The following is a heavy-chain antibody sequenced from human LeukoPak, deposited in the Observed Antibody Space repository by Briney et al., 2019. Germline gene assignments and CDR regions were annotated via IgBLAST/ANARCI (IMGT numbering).Heavy chain of an antibody. V-gene: IGHV4-59*01. Sequence: SEALSLTCTVSGGSISSYYWSWIRQPPGKGLEWIGYIYYSGSTNYNPSLKSRVTISVDTSKNQFSLKLSSVTAADTAVYYCARAPIGRDAFDIWGQGTMVSVSS. CDR1: GGSISSYY. J-gene: IGHJ3*02. CDR3: ARAPIGRDAFDI. D-gene: IGHD3-10*01. CDR2: IYYSGST.